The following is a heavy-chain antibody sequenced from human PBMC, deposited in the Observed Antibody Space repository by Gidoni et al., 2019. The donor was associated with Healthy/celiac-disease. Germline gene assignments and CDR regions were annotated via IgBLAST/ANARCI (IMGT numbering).Heavy chain of an antibody. CDR3: ARGGHLGRYSGGYYDFSFDY. D-gene: IGHD1-26*01. Sequence: QVQLVQSGAEVKKPGSSVKVSCKASGGTFSSYAISWVRQAPGQGLEWMGGIIPIFGSGNYAQKVQGGVKITADESTSTAYMELSSLRTEDTAVYYCARGGHLGRYSGGYYDFSFDYWGQGTLVTVSS. J-gene: IGHJ4*02. CDR2: IIPIFGSG. V-gene: IGHV1-69*01. CDR1: GGTFSSYA.